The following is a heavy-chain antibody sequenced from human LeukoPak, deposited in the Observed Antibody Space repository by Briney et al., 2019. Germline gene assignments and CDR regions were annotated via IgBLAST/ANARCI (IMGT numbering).Heavy chain of an antibody. CDR1: GGSISSSSYY. D-gene: IGHD3-22*01. CDR2: IYYSGST. V-gene: IGHV4-61*01. J-gene: IGHJ3*02. Sequence: SETLSLTCTVSGGSISSSSYYWSWIRQPPGKGLEWIGYIYYSGSTNYNPSLKSRVTISVDTSKNQFSLKLSSVTAADTAVYYCARDYYDSSENAFDIWGQGTMVTVSS. CDR3: ARDYYDSSENAFDI.